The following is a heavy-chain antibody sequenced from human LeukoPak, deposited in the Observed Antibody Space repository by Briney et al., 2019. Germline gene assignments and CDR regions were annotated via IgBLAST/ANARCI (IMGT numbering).Heavy chain of an antibody. CDR3: TRGTTVISLDY. D-gene: IGHD4-23*01. CDR2: IYYNGDT. CDR1: GGSMISYY. V-gene: IGHV4-59*01. Sequence: SETLSLTCTVSGGSMISYYWTWIRQAPGKGLEWIGYIYYNGDTNYNPSLKSRVTMSIDTSKTHFSLNLRSVTAADTAVYYCTRGTTVISLDYWGQGILVTVPS. J-gene: IGHJ4*02.